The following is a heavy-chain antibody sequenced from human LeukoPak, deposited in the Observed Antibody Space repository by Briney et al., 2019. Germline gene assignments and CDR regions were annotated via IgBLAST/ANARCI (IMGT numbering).Heavy chain of an antibody. D-gene: IGHD4-23*01. CDR2: ISSSGGSI. CDR3: ARASVVTSPFDY. V-gene: IGHV3-11*01. J-gene: IGHJ4*02. Sequence: GGSLRLSCAASGFTFSDYYMSWIRQAPGKGLEWVSYISSSGGSIDYADSVKGRFTISRDNAKNSLYLQMNTLRADDTAVYYCARASVVTSPFDYWGQGTLVTVSS. CDR1: GFTFSDYY.